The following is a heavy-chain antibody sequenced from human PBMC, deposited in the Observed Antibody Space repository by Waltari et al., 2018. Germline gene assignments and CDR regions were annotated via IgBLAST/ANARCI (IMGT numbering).Heavy chain of an antibody. CDR1: GLTVSRNY. D-gene: IGHD5-18*01. V-gene: IGHV3-53*01. J-gene: IGHJ4*02. CDR2: IYSVGKT. CDR3: ARDDSYGQFMRFDF. Sequence: EVQLVESGGGLIQPGGSLRLSCEAPGLTVSRNYIGWVRQAPGKGMEGLSEIYSVGKTFDADSVKGRFNISIDNSKNTLYLQMNSLRVDDTAVYYCARDDSYGQFMRFDFWGQGTVVTVSS.